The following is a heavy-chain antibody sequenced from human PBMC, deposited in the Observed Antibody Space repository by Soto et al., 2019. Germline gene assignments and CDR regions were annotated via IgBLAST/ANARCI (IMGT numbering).Heavy chain of an antibody. Sequence: QVQLVQSGAEVKKPGSSVKVSCKASGGTFSSYAISWVRQAPGQGLEWMGGIIPTFGTANYAQKFQGRVKITADESTSTAYMELSSLRSEDTAVYYCARDLRHYYDSSGYGAGGFDYWGQGTLVTVSS. V-gene: IGHV1-69*12. CDR1: GGTFSSYA. J-gene: IGHJ4*02. D-gene: IGHD3-22*01. CDR2: IIPTFGTA. CDR3: ARDLRHYYDSSGYGAGGFDY.